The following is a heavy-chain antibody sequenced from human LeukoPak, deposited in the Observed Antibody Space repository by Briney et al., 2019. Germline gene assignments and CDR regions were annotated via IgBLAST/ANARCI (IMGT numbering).Heavy chain of an antibody. CDR2: IYYSGST. D-gene: IGHD6-19*01. J-gene: IGHJ6*03. V-gene: IGHV4-39*01. CDR3: ARQAYGWSLPDYYYYMDV. Sequence: SETLSLTCTVSGGSISSSSYYWGWIRQPPGKGLEWIGSIYYSGSTYYNPSLKSRVTISVDTSKNQFSLKLSSVTAADTAVYYCARQAYGWSLPDYYYYMDVWGKGTTVTVSS. CDR1: GGSISSSSYY.